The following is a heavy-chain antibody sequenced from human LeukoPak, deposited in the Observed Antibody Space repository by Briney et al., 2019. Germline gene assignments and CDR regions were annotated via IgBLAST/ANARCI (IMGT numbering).Heavy chain of an antibody. CDR2: ITTSSSYI. V-gene: IGHV3-21*01. D-gene: IGHD3-9*01. CDR3: ARQDWLGDRYYFDS. CDR1: GFTFSSSS. J-gene: IGHJ4*02. Sequence: GGSLRLSWAASGFTFSSSSFNSVRPAAGKGMGWVLFITTSSSYIYYADSVKGRFTISRDNARNSLYLQMNSLRAEDTAVYYCARQDWLGDRYYFDSWGQGTLVTVSS.